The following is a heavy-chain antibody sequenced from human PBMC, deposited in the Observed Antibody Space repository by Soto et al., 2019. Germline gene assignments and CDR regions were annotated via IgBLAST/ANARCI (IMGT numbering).Heavy chain of an antibody. Sequence: QVHLQQWGAGLLKPSETLSLTCAVYGGSVNGYYWNWIRQPPGKGLEWIGEINHTGGTHYNPSLKSRFTMSVDTAKNQFSLMLSSVTAADTAIYYCATRITVFGLLIPPFDPWGQGTQVTVSS. V-gene: IGHV4-34*02. D-gene: IGHD3-3*01. J-gene: IGHJ5*02. CDR1: GGSVNGYY. CDR2: INHTGGT. CDR3: ATRITVFGLLIPPFDP.